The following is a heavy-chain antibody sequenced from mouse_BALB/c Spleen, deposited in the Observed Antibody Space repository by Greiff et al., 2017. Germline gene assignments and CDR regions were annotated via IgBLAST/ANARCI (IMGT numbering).Heavy chain of an antibody. CDR1: GYTFTSYY. V-gene: IGHV1S81*02. D-gene: IGHD2-4*01. J-gene: IGHJ4*01. CDR3: TRRSTMITYYAMDY. Sequence: VKLVESGAELVKPGASVKLSCKASGYTFTSYYMYWVKQRPGQGLEWIGEINPSNGGTNFNEKFKSKATLTVDKSSSTAYMQLSSLTSEDSAVYYCTRRSTMITYYAMDYWGQGTSVTVSS. CDR2: INPSNGGT.